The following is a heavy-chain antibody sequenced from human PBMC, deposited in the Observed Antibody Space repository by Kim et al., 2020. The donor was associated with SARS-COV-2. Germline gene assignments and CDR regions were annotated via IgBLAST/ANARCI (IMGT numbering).Heavy chain of an antibody. CDR1: GHTFTRDS. V-gene: IGHV1-3*01. J-gene: IGHJ4*02. Sequence: ASVKVSCKTSGHTFTRDSIHWVRQAPGQRLEWMGGIDCGNGNTIYSQKFQGRVTLSTDTSASTAYMELSSLRSEDSAVYFCLGGYYFDCWGQGTLVTVSS. CDR3: LGGYYFDC. D-gene: IGHD2-15*01. CDR2: IDCGNGNT.